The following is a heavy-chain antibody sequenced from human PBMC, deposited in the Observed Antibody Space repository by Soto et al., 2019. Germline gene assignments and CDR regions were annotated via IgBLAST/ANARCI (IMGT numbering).Heavy chain of an antibody. CDR3: ARDLVVGDPWEFDD. CDR2: IIPIFGTA. Sequence: GASVKVSCKASGSTFTGYYMHWVRQAPGQGLEWMGGIIPIFGTANYAQKFQGRVTITADESTSTAYMELSSLRSEDTAVYYCARDLVVGDPWEFDDWGQGTLVTVSS. CDR1: GSTFTGYY. J-gene: IGHJ4*02. V-gene: IGHV1-69*13. D-gene: IGHD1-26*01.